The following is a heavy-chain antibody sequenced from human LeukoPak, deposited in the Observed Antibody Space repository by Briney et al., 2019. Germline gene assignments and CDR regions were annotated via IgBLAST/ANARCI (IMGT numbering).Heavy chain of an antibody. D-gene: IGHD2-15*01. CDR3: ARRYCSGGSCYSAFDY. V-gene: IGHV4-59*08. Sequence: PSGTLSLTCTVSGGSISSHYWSWIRQPPGKGLEWIGSISYSGSTTYNPSLKGRVSISVDTSKNQFPMMLSSVSAADTAVYYCARRYCSGGSCYSAFDYWGQGTLVAVSS. CDR1: GGSISSHY. CDR2: ISYSGST. J-gene: IGHJ4*02.